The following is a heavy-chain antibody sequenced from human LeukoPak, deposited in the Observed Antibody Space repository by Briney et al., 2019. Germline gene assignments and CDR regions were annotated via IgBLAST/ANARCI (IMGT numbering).Heavy chain of an antibody. Sequence: PSETLSLTCTVSGGSISSGSYYWSWIRQPAGKGLEWIGRIYTSGSTNYNPSLKSRVTISVDTSKNQFSLKLSSVTAADTAVYYCARSPVTVTTGDYWGQGTPVTVSS. D-gene: IGHD4-11*01. J-gene: IGHJ4*02. V-gene: IGHV4-61*02. CDR1: GGSISSGSYY. CDR3: ARSPVTVTTGDY. CDR2: IYTSGST.